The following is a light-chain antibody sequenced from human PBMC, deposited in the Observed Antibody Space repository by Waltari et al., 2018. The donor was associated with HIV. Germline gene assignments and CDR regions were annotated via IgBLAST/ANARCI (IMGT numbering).Light chain of an antibody. CDR2: DVS. V-gene: IGLV2-14*03. Sequence: QSALTQPASVSGSPGQSITNSCTGTSSDVGGYNYVSWYQQQPGKAPKLMIYDVSNRPSGVANRFSRSKSGNTASLTISGLQAEDEADYYCSSYTSSSPYAFGTGTKVTVL. CDR3: SSYTSSSPYA. CDR1: SSDVGGYNY. J-gene: IGLJ1*01.